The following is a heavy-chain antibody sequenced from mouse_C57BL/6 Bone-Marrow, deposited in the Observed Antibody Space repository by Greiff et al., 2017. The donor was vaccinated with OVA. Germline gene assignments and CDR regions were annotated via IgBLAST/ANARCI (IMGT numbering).Heavy chain of an antibody. CDR2: IDPSDSYT. J-gene: IGHJ2*01. CDR3: ARRGLYYGNYEDY. CDR1: GYTFTSYW. Sequence: VQLQQPGAELVMPGASVKLSCKASGYTFTSYWMHWVKQRPGQGLEWIGEIDPSDSYTNYNQKFKGKSTLTVDKSSSTAYMQLSSLTSEDSAVYYCARRGLYYGNYEDYWGQGTTLTVSS. D-gene: IGHD2-1*01. V-gene: IGHV1-69*01.